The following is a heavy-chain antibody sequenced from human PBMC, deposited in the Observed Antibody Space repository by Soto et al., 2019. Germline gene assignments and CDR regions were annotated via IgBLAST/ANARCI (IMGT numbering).Heavy chain of an antibody. CDR1: GYTFTTYG. J-gene: IGHJ6*02. CDR2: ISAYNGNT. D-gene: IGHD1-26*01. CDR3: ARVDKRLIGGSYEGHDYYYYGMDV. V-gene: IGHV1-18*01. Sequence: QVRLVQSGAEVKKPGASVKVSCKASGYTFTTYGIGWVRQAPGQGLEWMGWISAYNGNTNYAQKVQDRVTMTTDTSTSTAYXXXRXXRSDETAVSYCARVDKRLIGGSYEGHDYYYYGMDVWGQGTTVTVSS.